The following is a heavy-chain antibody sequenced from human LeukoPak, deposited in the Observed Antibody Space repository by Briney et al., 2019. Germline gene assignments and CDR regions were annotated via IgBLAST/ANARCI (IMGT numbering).Heavy chain of an antibody. Sequence: PGRSLRLSCAASGFTFSSYGMHWVRQAPGKGLEWVAVIWYDGSNKYYADSVKGRFTISRDNSKNTLYLQMNSLRVEDTAVYYCAKDRANWAIDDWGQGTQVTVSS. CDR1: GFTFSSYG. J-gene: IGHJ4*02. CDR2: IWYDGSNK. CDR3: AKDRANWAIDD. D-gene: IGHD3-16*01. V-gene: IGHV3-33*06.